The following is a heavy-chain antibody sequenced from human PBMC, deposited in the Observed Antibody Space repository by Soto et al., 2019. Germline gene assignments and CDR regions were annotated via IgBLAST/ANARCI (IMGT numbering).Heavy chain of an antibody. CDR2: ICYSGST. J-gene: IGHJ6*03. CDR3: ARTLGYCSGGNCNYYHYYMDV. Sequence: SETLSLTCTVSGGSISNYYWSWIRQPPGKGLEWIGFICYSGSTNFNPSLKSRVTISVDASKNQFSLRLRSVTAADTAVYSCARTLGYCSGGNCNYYHYYMDVWGEGTTVTVSS. CDR1: GGSISNYY. D-gene: IGHD2-15*01. V-gene: IGHV4-59*08.